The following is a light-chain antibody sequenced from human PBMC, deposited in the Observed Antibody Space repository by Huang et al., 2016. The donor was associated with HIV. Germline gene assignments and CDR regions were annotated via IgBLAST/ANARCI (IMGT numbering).Light chain of an antibody. CDR3: QQYDTLPWT. CDR1: LDIKNY. V-gene: IGKV1-33*01. Sequence: DIQMTQSPSSLSASLGDKVTITCQASLDIKNYLNWYQQKPGKAPQILIYDASNLETWVPSRFSGSRSGTHFTFTVTNLQPEDVATYHCQQYDTLPWTFGQGTKVEI. CDR2: DAS. J-gene: IGKJ1*01.